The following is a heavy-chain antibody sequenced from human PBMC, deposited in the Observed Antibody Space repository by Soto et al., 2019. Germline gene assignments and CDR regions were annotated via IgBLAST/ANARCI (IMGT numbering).Heavy chain of an antibody. D-gene: IGHD4-17*01. Sequence: PVGSHRLSYGASGFTFSSYGMHWVRQAPGKGLEWVAVISYDGSNKYYADSVKGRFTISRDNARNSLFLQMNSLRVEDTAVYYCARDGYGDPYFYYGLDVWGQGTTVTVSS. CDR2: ISYDGSNK. V-gene: IGHV3-30*03. CDR1: GFTFSSYG. J-gene: IGHJ6*02. CDR3: ARDGYGDPYFYYGLDV.